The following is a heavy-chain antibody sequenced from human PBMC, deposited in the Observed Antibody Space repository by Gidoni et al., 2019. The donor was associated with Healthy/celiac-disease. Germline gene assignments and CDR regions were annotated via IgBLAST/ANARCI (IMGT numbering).Heavy chain of an antibody. J-gene: IGHJ5*02. CDR1: GFPFSNYA. CDR2: ISGSGGSK. Sequence: EVQLLESGGGLVQPGGSLRLSCAASGFPFSNYAMSWVRQAPGKGLEWVSAISGSGGSKYYADSVTGRFTISRDNSKNTLYLQMNSLRAEDTAVYYCAKAVELRFLEWPGRPNWFDPWGQGTLVTVSS. V-gene: IGHV3-23*01. CDR3: AKAVELRFLEWPGRPNWFDP. D-gene: IGHD3-3*01.